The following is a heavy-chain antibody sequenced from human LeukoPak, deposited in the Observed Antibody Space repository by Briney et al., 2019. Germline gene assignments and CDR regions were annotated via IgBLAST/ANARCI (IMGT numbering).Heavy chain of an antibody. V-gene: IGHV3-33*01. CDR3: ARLYGEMPTIDS. Sequence: GGSLRLSCAASGSTFSSHGMYWVRQAPDNGLEWVAVIWYDGSKKYYADSVKGRFTISRDNSKNTLYLQMNSLRVEDTALYYCARLYGEMPTIDSWGQGTLVTVSS. CDR2: IWYDGSKK. D-gene: IGHD5-24*01. CDR1: GSTFSSHG. J-gene: IGHJ4*02.